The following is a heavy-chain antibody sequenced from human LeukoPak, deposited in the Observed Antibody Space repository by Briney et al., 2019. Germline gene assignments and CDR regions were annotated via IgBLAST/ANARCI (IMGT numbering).Heavy chain of an antibody. Sequence: GGSRRLSCAASGFTFSSYAMHWVRQAPGKGLEWVAVISHDGSNKYYADSVKGRFTISRDNSKNTLYLQMNSLRAEDTAVYYCATLAAAGTRNYFDYWGQGTLVTVSS. CDR1: GFTFSSYA. D-gene: IGHD6-13*01. V-gene: IGHV3-30-3*01. J-gene: IGHJ4*02. CDR3: ATLAAAGTRNYFDY. CDR2: ISHDGSNK.